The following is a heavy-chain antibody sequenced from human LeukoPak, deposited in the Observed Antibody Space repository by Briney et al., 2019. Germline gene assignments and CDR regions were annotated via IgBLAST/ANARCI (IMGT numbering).Heavy chain of an antibody. CDR1: GFNFTTSA. V-gene: IGHV3-23*01. Sequence: GGSLRLSCAASGFNFTTSAMSWVRQTPGKGLEWVSTISGSGGSTYYADSVRGRFTISRDNSKNTLYLQMNSLRAEDTAVYYCAKGKYYYYGMDVWGQGTTVTVSS. CDR2: ISGSGGST. CDR3: AKGKYYYYGMDV. J-gene: IGHJ6*02.